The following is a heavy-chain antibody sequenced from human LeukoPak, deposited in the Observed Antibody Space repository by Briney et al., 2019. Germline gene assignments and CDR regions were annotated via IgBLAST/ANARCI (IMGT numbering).Heavy chain of an antibody. Sequence: GGSLRLSCAASGFTFSSYSMNWVRQAPGKGLEWVSSISSSSSYIYYADSVKGRFTISRDNAKNSLYLQMNSQRAEDTAVYYCAKAPYDFWSGYYNWFDPWGQGTLVTVSS. V-gene: IGHV3-21*01. CDR3: AKAPYDFWSGYYNWFDP. CDR1: GFTFSSYS. J-gene: IGHJ5*02. CDR2: ISSSSSYI. D-gene: IGHD3-3*01.